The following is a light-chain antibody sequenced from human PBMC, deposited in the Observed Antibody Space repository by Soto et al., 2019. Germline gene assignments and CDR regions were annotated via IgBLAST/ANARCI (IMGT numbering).Light chain of an antibody. CDR1: QTVSSSN. CDR2: GAS. V-gene: IGKV3-20*01. J-gene: IGKJ1*01. Sequence: EFVLTQSPGTLSLSPGERATLSCRAIQTVSSSNLAWYQQKPGQAPRLLIYGASSRATGIPDRFSGSGSGTDFTLTISRLEPEDFAVYYCHQYGRSPPWTFGQGTKVDIK. CDR3: HQYGRSPPWT.